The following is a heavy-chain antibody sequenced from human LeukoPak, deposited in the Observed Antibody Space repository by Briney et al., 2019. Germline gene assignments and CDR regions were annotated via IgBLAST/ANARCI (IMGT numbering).Heavy chain of an antibody. Sequence: PSETLSLTCSVSGGSISSYYWSWIRQPAGKGLEWIGRIYNSGSTSYNPSLKSRVTISVDKSKNQFSLKLSSVTAADTAVYYCARWNRGSSSFDFWGQGTLVTVSS. CDR2: IYNSGST. CDR1: GGSISSYY. CDR3: ARWNRGSSSFDF. V-gene: IGHV4-4*07. D-gene: IGHD1-26*01. J-gene: IGHJ4*02.